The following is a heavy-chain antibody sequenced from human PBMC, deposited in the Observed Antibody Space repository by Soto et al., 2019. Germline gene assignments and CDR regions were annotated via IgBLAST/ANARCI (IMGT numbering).Heavy chain of an antibody. CDR2: ISYDGSNK. CDR3: ASRRDGYNRIDY. J-gene: IGHJ4*02. Sequence: GGSLRLSCAASGFTFSSYGMHWVRQAPGKGLEWVAVISYDGSNKYYADSVKGRFTISRDNSKNTLYLQMNSLRAEDTAVYYCASRRDGYNRIDYWGQGTLVTVSS. CDR1: GFTFSSYG. D-gene: IGHD5-12*01. V-gene: IGHV3-30*03.